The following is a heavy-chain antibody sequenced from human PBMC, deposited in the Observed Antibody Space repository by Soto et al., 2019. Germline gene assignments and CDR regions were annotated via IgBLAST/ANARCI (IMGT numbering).Heavy chain of an antibody. D-gene: IGHD2-2*01. CDR1: GYTFSSYG. CDR2: ISAYNGNT. Sequence: ASVKVSCKASGYTFSSYGISWVRQAPGQGLEWMGWISAYNGNTNYAQKLQGRVTMTTDTSTSTAYMELRGLRSDDTAVYYCARDGRAPYCSSTSCHKRTFDYWGQ. V-gene: IGHV1-18*01. J-gene: IGHJ4*01. CDR3: ARDGRAPYCSSTSCHKRTFDY.